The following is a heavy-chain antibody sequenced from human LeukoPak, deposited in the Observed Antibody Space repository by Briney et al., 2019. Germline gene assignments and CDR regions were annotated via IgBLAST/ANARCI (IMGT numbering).Heavy chain of an antibody. D-gene: IGHD6-6*01. CDR1: GGSISSGGYY. Sequence: SQTLSLTCTVSGGSISSGGYYWSWIRQHPGKGLEWIGYIYYSGSTYYNPSLKSRVTISVDTSKNQFPLKLSSVTAADTAVYYCARVIAAAEGAFDIWGQGTMVTVSS. J-gene: IGHJ3*02. CDR2: IYYSGST. V-gene: IGHV4-31*03. CDR3: ARVIAAAEGAFDI.